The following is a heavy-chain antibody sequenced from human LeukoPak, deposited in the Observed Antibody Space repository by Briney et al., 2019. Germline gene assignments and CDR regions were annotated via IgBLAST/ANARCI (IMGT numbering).Heavy chain of an antibody. Sequence: SETLSLTCAVYGGSFSGYYWSWIRQPPGKGLEWIGGINHSGSTNYNPSLKSRVTISVDTSKNQFSLKLSSVTAADTAVYYCARGANRLYCSSTSSIPRRCGAFDIWGQGTMVTVSS. CDR1: GGSFSGYY. V-gene: IGHV4-34*01. CDR3: ARGANRLYCSSTSSIPRRCGAFDI. CDR2: INHSGST. D-gene: IGHD2-2*01. J-gene: IGHJ3*02.